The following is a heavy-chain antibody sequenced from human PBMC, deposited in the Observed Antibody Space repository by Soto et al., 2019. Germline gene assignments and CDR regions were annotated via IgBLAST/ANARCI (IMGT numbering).Heavy chain of an antibody. CDR1: GYTFTSYD. D-gene: IGHD5-18*01. CDR3: ARGRHTAEQVTTYYYYGMDV. V-gene: IGHV1-8*01. J-gene: IGHJ6*02. CDR2: MNPNSGNT. Sequence: WASVKVSCKASGYTFTSYDINWVRQATGQGLEWMGWMNPNSGNTGYAQKFQGRVTMTRNTSISTAYMELSSLRSEDTAVYYCARGRHTAEQVTTYYYYGMDVWGQGTTVTVSS.